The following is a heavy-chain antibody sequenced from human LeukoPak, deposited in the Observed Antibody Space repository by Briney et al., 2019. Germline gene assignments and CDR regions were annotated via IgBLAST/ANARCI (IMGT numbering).Heavy chain of an antibody. CDR2: IKSRVDSGTA. J-gene: IGHJ5*01. CDR3: TTGWLDS. Sequence: WVRQAPGKGLEWVGRIKSRVDSGTADFAAPVKGRFTISRDDSKNILYLQLNSLKNEDTAVYYCTTGWLDSWGKGSLVTVSS. V-gene: IGHV3-15*07.